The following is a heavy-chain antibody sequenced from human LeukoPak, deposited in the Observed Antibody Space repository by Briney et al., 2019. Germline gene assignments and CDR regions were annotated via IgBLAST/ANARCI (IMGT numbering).Heavy chain of an antibody. D-gene: IGHD4-17*01. CDR2: IYSSGST. CDR1: GGFIRSYY. J-gene: IGHJ5*02. CDR3: ARIYGDYVPSWFDP. V-gene: IGHV4-4*09. Sequence: SETLSLTCTVSGGFIRSYYWSWIRQPPGKGLEWIGYIYSSGSTNYNPSLKSRVTISVHPSKNQFSLRLSSVTAADTAIYYCARIYGDYVPSWFDPWGQGTLVTVS.